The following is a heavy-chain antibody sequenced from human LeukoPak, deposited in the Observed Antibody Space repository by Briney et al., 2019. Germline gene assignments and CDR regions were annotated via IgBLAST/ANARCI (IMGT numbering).Heavy chain of an antibody. Sequence: GGSLRLSCAASGLTFSTYGMHWVRQAPGKGLEWVAVIWYDGSKTDYADSVKGRFTISRDSSKNTLYLQMNSLRAEDTAVYYCAESGRNWAYLEYWGQGTLVTVSS. CDR1: GLTFSTYG. D-gene: IGHD7-27*01. J-gene: IGHJ4*02. CDR2: IWYDGSKT. CDR3: AESGRNWAYLEY. V-gene: IGHV3-33*06.